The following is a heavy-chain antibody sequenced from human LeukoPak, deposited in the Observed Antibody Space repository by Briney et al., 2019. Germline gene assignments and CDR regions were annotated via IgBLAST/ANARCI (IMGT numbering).Heavy chain of an antibody. J-gene: IGHJ4*02. CDR2: INPSGGST. D-gene: IGHD5-18*01. V-gene: IGHV1-46*01. Sequence: ASVKVSCKASGYTFTSYYMHWVRQAPGQGLEWMGIINPSGGSTSYAQKFQGRVTMTRDMSTSTVYMELSSLRSEDTAVYYCARGHRSRIGYSYGCDYWGQGTLVTVSS. CDR3: ARGHRSRIGYSYGCDY. CDR1: GYTFTSYY.